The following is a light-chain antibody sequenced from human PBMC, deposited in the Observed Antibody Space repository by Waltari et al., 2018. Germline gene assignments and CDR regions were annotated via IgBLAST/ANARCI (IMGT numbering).Light chain of an antibody. Sequence: QSALTQPRSVSGSPGQSGTISCSGTSSAIGNYNFVSWYQQHPGNAPKLLIYDVVKRPSGVPDRFSGSKSGNTASLTISGLQTEDEGDYYCCSYAGSYTFVFGGGTQLTVL. CDR3: CSYAGSYTFV. CDR2: DVV. J-gene: IGLJ7*01. V-gene: IGLV2-11*01. CDR1: SSAIGNYNF.